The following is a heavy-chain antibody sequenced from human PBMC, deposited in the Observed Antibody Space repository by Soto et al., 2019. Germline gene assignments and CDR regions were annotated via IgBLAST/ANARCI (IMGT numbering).Heavy chain of an antibody. V-gene: IGHV1-58*02. CDR1: GLTFTRYA. CDR3: APRDGTY. CDR2: IDVGSGNT. Sequence: SVKVSCKASGLTFTRYAMQWVRQARGQRLEWIGWIDVGSGNTKYAQKFQERVTITRDTSTNKAYMELRSLRTEDTAVYYCAPRDGTYWGKGTRVTVSS. J-gene: IGHJ4*02.